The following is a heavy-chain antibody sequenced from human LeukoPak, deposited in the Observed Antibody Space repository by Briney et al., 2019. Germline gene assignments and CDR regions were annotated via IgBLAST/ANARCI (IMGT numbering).Heavy chain of an antibody. V-gene: IGHV3-48*03. Sequence: GGSLRLSCAASGFTFSSYEMIWVRQAPGKGLECVSYISGSGRTIYYADSVKGRFTISRDNAKNSLYLQLYSLRAGDTAAYYCASPQTSGYAFGYWGQGTLFTVSS. CDR1: GFTFSSYE. CDR3: ASPQTSGYAFGY. CDR2: ISGSGRTI. J-gene: IGHJ4*02. D-gene: IGHD5-12*01.